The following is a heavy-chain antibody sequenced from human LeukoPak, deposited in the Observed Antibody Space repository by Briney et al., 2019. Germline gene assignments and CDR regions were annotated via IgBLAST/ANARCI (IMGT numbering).Heavy chain of an antibody. CDR2: ISYDGSNK. CDR1: GFTFSSYG. CDR3: AKEGSRITIFGVVTSAYFDY. J-gene: IGHJ4*02. Sequence: GGSLRLSCAASGFTFSSYGMHWVRQAPGEGLEWVAVISYDGSNKYYADSVKGRFTISRDNSKNTLYLQMNSLRAEDTAVYYCAKEGSRITIFGVVTSAYFDYWGQGTLVTVSS. D-gene: IGHD3-3*01. V-gene: IGHV3-30*18.